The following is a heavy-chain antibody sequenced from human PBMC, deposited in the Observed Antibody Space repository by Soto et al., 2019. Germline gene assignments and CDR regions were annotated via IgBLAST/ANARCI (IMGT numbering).Heavy chain of an antibody. J-gene: IGHJ4*02. Sequence: QVQLVESGGGVVQPGRSLRLSFAASGFTFSHYGIHWVRQAPGKGLEWLAVISYDGSNKHYADSVKGRFTVSRVNSKNTLYLQMIPLIAEDTAVYFCARYSVKYQCQIDYWGQGTLVSVPS. V-gene: IGHV3-30*03. CDR2: ISYDGSNK. CDR1: GFTFSHYG. CDR3: ARYSVKYQCQIDY. D-gene: IGHD2-2*01.